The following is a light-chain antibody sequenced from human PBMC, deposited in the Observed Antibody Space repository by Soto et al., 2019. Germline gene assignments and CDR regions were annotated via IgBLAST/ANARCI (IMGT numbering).Light chain of an antibody. CDR3: QTWGTGIVV. J-gene: IGLJ2*01. V-gene: IGLV4-69*01. CDR2: LNSDGSH. Sequence: QPVLTQSPSASASLGASVKLTCTLSSGHSSYVIAWHQQQPEKDPRYLMNLNSDGSHSKGDGIPDRFSGSSSGAERYLTIPSLQSEDEADYYCQTWGTGIVVFGGGTKLTVL. CDR1: SGHSSYV.